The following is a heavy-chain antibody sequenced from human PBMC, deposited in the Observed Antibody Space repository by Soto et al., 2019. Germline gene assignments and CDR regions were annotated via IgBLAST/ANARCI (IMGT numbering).Heavy chain of an antibody. D-gene: IGHD2-15*01. J-gene: IGHJ6*02. V-gene: IGHV1-18*04. CDR2: ISAYNGNT. CDR3: ARDWERSGRDYYYGMDV. Sequence: ASVKVSCKASGYTFTSYGISWVRQAPGQGLEWVGWISAYNGNTNYAQKLQGRITMTTDTSTSTAYMELRSLRSDDTAVYYCARDWERSGRDYYYGMDVWGQGTTVTVSS. CDR1: GYTFTSYG.